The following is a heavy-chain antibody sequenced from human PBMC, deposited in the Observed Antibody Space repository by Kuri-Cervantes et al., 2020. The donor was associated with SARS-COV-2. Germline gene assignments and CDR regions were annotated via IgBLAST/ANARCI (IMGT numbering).Heavy chain of an antibody. CDR2: IYTSGST. J-gene: IGHJ5*02. CDR3: ARGQYSYGYGWFDP. Sequence: GSLRLSCTVSGGSISSYYWSWIRQPAGKGLEWIGRIYTSGSTNYNPSLKSRVTMSVDTSKNQFSLKLSSVTAADTAVYYCARGQYSYGYGWFDPWGQGTLVTVSS. V-gene: IGHV4-4*07. D-gene: IGHD5-18*01. CDR1: GGSISSYY.